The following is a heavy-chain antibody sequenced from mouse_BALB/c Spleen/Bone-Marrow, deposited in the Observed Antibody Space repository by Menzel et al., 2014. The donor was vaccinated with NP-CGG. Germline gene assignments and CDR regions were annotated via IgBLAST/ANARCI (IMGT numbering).Heavy chain of an antibody. Sequence: VQLQQSGTVLTRPGASVKMSCKASGYSFTSYWMHWVKQRPGQGLEWIGAIYPGNSDTTYNQKFKGKAKLTAVTSASTAYMELSSLSNEDSAVYYCTRNWDWYFDVWGAGTTVTVSS. V-gene: IGHV1-5*01. CDR1: GYSFTSYW. J-gene: IGHJ1*01. D-gene: IGHD4-1*01. CDR3: TRNWDWYFDV. CDR2: IYPGNSDT.